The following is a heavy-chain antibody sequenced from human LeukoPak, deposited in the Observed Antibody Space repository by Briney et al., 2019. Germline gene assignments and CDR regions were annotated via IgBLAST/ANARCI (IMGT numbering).Heavy chain of an antibody. CDR2: ISYDGSNK. Sequence: PGGSLRLSCAASGFTFGSYAMHWVRQAPGKGLEWVAVISYDGSNKYYADSVKGRFTISRDNSKNTLYLQMNSLRAEDTAVYYCARAEGLGLGYGHFDYWGQGTLVTVSS. CDR3: ARAEGLGLGYGHFDY. J-gene: IGHJ4*02. CDR1: GFTFGSYA. V-gene: IGHV3-30-3*01. D-gene: IGHD1-1*01.